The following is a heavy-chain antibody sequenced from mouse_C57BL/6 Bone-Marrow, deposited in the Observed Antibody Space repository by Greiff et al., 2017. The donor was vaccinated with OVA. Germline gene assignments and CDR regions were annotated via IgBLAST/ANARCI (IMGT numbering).Heavy chain of an antibody. CDR1: GYTFTSYW. D-gene: IGHD1-1*01. J-gene: IGHJ1*03. CDR2: IDPSDSYT. V-gene: IGHV1-59*01. CDR3: ARNHGSSLWYFDV. Sequence: VQLQQPGAELVRPGTSVKLSCKASGYTFTSYWMHWVKQRPGQGLEWIGVIDPSDSYTNYNQKFKGKATLTVDTSSSTAYMQLSSLTSEDSAVYYCARNHGSSLWYFDVWGTGTTVTVSS.